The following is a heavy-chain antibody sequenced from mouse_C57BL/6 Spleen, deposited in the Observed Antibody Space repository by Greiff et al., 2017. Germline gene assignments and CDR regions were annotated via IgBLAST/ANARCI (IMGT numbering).Heavy chain of an antibody. CDR2: ISSGGDYI. V-gene: IGHV5-9-1*02. CDR3: TRLYSNYLFDY. Sequence: DVKLVESGAGLVKPGGSLKLSCAASGFTFSSYAMSWVRQTPEKRLEWVAYISSGGDYIYYADTVKGRFTISRDNARNTLYLQMSSLKSEDTAMYYCTRLYSNYLFDYWGQGTTLTVSS. J-gene: IGHJ2*01. D-gene: IGHD2-5*01. CDR1: GFTFSSYA.